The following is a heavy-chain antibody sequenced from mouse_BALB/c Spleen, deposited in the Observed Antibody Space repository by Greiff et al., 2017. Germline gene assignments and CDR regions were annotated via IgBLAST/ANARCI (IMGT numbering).Heavy chain of an antibody. CDR1: GYSITSDYA. CDR3: ARSRYYYGSSSAWFAY. V-gene: IGHV3-2*02. J-gene: IGHJ3*01. CDR2: ISYSGST. D-gene: IGHD1-1*01. Sequence: EVKLVESGPGLVKPSQSLSLTCTVTGYSITSDYAWNWIRQFPGNTLEWMGYISYSGSTSYNPSLKSRISITRDTSKNQFFLQLNSVTTEDTATYYCARSRYYYGSSSAWFAYWGQGTLVTVSA.